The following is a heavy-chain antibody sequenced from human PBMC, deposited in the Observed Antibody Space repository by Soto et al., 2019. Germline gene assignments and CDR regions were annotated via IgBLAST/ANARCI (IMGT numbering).Heavy chain of an antibody. Sequence: QVQLVQSGAEVRKPGASVRVSCKASGYSFTGHDVNWVRQASGQGLEWMGWMNPKSGGTGYAQKLQGRVTMTRDTSINTTYMDLSGLTSQDTAVYYCVKVAELKSGYYPAMDVWGQGTTVTVSS. CDR2: MNPKSGGT. D-gene: IGHD1-26*01. CDR1: GYSFTGHD. CDR3: VKVAELKSGYYPAMDV. V-gene: IGHV1-8*01. J-gene: IGHJ6*02.